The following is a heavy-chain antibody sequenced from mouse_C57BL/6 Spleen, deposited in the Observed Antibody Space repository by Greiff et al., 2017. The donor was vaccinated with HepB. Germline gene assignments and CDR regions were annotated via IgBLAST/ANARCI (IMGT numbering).Heavy chain of an antibody. J-gene: IGHJ2*01. CDR3: TREENYYGPFDY. CDR1: GYTFTDYE. Sequence: QLQQSGAELVRPGASVTLSCKASGYTFTDYEMHWVKQTPVHGLEWIGAIDPETGGTAYNQKFKGKAILTADKSSSTAYMELRSLTSEDSAVYYCTREENYYGPFDYWGQGTTLTVSS. V-gene: IGHV1-15*01. D-gene: IGHD1-1*01. CDR2: IDPETGGT.